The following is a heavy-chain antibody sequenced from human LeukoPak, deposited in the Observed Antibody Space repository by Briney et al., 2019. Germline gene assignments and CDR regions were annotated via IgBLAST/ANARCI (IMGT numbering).Heavy chain of an antibody. D-gene: IGHD2-2*01. CDR2: IIPIFGTA. V-gene: IGHV1-69*01. J-gene: IGHJ6*04. CDR1: GGTFSSYA. Sequence: ASVKVSCKASGGTFSSYAISWVRQAPGQGLEWMGGIIPIFGTADYAQTFQGRVTITADESTSTAYMELSSLRSEDTAVYYCARALREDIVVVPAAPPYYYGMDVWGKGTTVTVSS. CDR3: ARALREDIVVVPAAPPYYYGMDV.